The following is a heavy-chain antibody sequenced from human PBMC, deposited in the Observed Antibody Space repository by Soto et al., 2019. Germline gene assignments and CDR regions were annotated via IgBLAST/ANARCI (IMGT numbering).Heavy chain of an antibody. D-gene: IGHD6-19*01. Sequence: EVQLLESGGGLVQPGGSLRLSCAATGFTFSYSGMNWVRQAPGKGLEWVSTISRSGGTTYYADSVRGRFTISRDNSKNTVYLQIDSLRVEDTAIFYCARDAGYSSAGHDVFDIWGQGTMVTVSS. CDR1: GFTFSYSG. V-gene: IGHV3-23*01. J-gene: IGHJ3*02. CDR2: ISRSGGTT. CDR3: ARDAGYSSAGHDVFDI.